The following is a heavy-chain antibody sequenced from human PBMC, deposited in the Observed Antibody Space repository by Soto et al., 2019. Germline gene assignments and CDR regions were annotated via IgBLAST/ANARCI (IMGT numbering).Heavy chain of an antibody. D-gene: IGHD4-17*01. V-gene: IGHV3-33*01. CDR1: GFTFSSYA. CDR2: IGYDGSNK. J-gene: IGHJ6*03. Sequence: QVQLVESGGDVVQPGRSLRLSCAASGFTFSSYAMHWVRQAPGKGLEWVTIIGYDGSNKNYADSVKGRFTISRDNSKNTVYLQMNSLRVEDTAVYYCARDSGGDYHNYYMDVWGKGTTVTVSS. CDR3: ARDSGGDYHNYYMDV.